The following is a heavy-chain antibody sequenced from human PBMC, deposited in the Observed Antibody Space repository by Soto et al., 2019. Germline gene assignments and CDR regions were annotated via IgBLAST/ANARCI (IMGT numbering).Heavy chain of an antibody. D-gene: IGHD3-10*01. V-gene: IGHV4-39*01. CDR2: IYSSGST. CDR1: GGSIGGSNYF. Sequence: PSEPLSLTCTVSGGSIGGSNYFWGWIRQSPGTGLEWLGTIYSSGSTYYNPSLKSRITMSLDTSKNQFSLNLGSVTAADTAVYYCTICRVGVRGVTITAGWGPGSTVTVSS. J-gene: IGHJ6*02. CDR3: TICRVGVRGVTITAG.